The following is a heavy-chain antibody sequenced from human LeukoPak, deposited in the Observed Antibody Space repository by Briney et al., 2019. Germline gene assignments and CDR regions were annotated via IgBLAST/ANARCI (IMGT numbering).Heavy chain of an antibody. CDR2: IYHSGST. Sequence: SETLSLTCTVPGYSISSGYYWGWIRPPPGKGLEWIGIIYHSGSTYYNPSLKSRVTISVDTSKNQFSLKLSSVTAADTAVYYCAKSSYSIFDYWGQGTLVTVSS. J-gene: IGHJ4*02. D-gene: IGHD5-18*01. CDR3: AKSSYSIFDY. V-gene: IGHV4-38-2*02. CDR1: GYSISSGYY.